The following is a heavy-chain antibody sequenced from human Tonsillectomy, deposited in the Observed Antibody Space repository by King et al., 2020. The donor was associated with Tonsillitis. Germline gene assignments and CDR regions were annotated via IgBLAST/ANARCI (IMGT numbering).Heavy chain of an antibody. D-gene: IGHD3-16*01. Sequence: LQLQESGPGLVKPSETLSLTCTVSGGSMSSSSYYWGWIRQPPEKGLEWIGTIYYSGSTYYNPSLKSRVTISVDTSKNQFSLKLSSVTAADTAVYYCARQGEGGRAFDIWGQGTTVTVSS. J-gene: IGHJ3*02. CDR3: ARQGEGGRAFDI. CDR1: GGSMSSSSYY. V-gene: IGHV4-39*01. CDR2: IYYSGST.